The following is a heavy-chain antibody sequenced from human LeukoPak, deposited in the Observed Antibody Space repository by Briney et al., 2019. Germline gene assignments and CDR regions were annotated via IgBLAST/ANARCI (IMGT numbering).Heavy chain of an antibody. CDR2: IHYSGST. D-gene: IGHD2-2*01. J-gene: IGHJ4*02. CDR3: ARFKSGPGCSSASCTDFDY. Sequence: SETLSLTCTVSGGSISSYHWIWIRQPPGKGLEWIGYIHYSGSTNYNPSLKSRVTISVDTSKNQFSLKVRSVTAADTAVYYCARFKSGPGCSSASCTDFDYWGQGTLVTVSS. V-gene: IGHV4-59*08. CDR1: GGSISSYH.